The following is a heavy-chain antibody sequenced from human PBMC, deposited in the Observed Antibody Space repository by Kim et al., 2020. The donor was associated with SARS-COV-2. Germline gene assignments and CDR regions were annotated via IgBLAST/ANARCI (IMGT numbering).Heavy chain of an antibody. CDR3: ARDASSSWPAVAFDI. V-gene: IGHV3-11*01. D-gene: IGHD6-13*01. CDR2: ISSSGSTI. J-gene: IGHJ3*02. Sequence: GGSLRLSCAASGFTFSDYYMSWIRQAPGKGLEWVSYISSSGSTIYYADSVKGRFTISRDNAKNSLYLQMNSLRAEDTAVYYCARDASSSWPAVAFDIWGQGTMGTVSS. CDR1: GFTFSDYY.